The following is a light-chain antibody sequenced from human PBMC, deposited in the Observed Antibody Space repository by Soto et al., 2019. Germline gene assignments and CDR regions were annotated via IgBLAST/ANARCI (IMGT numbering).Light chain of an antibody. Sequence: SYELPQPPSVSVSPGPTAIITCSGDKLGNKYACWYQQKPGQSPVLVIYQDNIRPSGIPERFSGSNSGNTATLTISGTQAMDEAAYYCQALDSGSYVVFGGGTQLTVL. CDR1: KLGNKY. CDR2: QDN. J-gene: IGLJ2*01. V-gene: IGLV3-1*01. CDR3: QALDSGSYVV.